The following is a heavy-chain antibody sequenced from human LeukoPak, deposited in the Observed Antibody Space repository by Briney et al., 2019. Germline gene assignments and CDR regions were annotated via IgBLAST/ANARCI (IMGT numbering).Heavy chain of an antibody. Sequence: PSETLSLTCTVSGGSISSYYWSWIRQPPGKGLEWIGYMNYSGSTNYNPSLKSRVTISVDTSKNQFSLKLSSVTAADTAVYYCTSHGAYYDYVWGSYPQTVSFDYWGQGTLVTVSS. CDR1: GGSISSYY. D-gene: IGHD3-16*02. CDR3: TSHGAYYDYVWGSYPQTVSFDY. V-gene: IGHV4-59*08. CDR2: MNYSGST. J-gene: IGHJ4*02.